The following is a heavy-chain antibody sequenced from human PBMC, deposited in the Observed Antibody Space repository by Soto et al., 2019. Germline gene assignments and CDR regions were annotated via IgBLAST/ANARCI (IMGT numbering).Heavy chain of an antibody. Sequence: QVQLVQSGAELKRPGASVKVSCKASGYSFSTCGITWVRQAPGQGLEWMGWISGHDDKTKLAENFQGRVTMTTDTSTSAAHKEKRRLKSYDTAVYYCARGGGGGISFSPHVWFPSDGIDIWGQGTMVTVSS. CDR2: ISGHDDKT. CDR3: ARGGGGGISFSPHVWFPSDGIDI. V-gene: IGHV1-18*01. D-gene: IGHD3-16*02. J-gene: IGHJ3*02. CDR1: GYSFSTCG.